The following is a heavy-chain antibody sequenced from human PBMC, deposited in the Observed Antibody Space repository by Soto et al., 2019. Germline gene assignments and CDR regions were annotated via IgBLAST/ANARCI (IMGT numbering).Heavy chain of an antibody. D-gene: IGHD6-13*01. CDR3: ARSPRDSSSWYDY. J-gene: IGHJ4*02. CDR2: IYYSGST. CDR1: CGSISSYY. Sequence: SETLSLTCTVSCGSISSYYWSWIRQPPGKGLEWIGYIYYSGSTNYNPSLKSRVTISVDTSKNQFSLKLSSVTAADTAVYYCARSPRDSSSWYDYWGQGT. V-gene: IGHV4-59*01.